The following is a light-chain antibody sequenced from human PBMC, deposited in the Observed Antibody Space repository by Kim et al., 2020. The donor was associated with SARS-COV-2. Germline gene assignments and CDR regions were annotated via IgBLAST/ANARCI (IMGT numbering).Light chain of an antibody. J-gene: IGKJ4*01. CDR3: QHYDNSPLA. V-gene: IGKV3-20*01. Sequence: IVLTQSPGTLSLSPGERATLSCRASQTITTKYLAWYQQKPGQAPRLLILGVSNRATGIPDRFSGSGSGTDFTLTVSRLEPEDFAVYFCQHYDNSPLAFGEGTKVDIK. CDR2: GVS. CDR1: QTITTKY.